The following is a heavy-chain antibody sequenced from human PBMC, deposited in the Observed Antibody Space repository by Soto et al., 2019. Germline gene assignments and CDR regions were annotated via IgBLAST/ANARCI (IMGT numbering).Heavy chain of an antibody. CDR2: ISGSGGST. CDR1: GFTFSSYA. Sequence: HPGGSLRLSCAASGFTFSSYAMSWVRQAPGKGLEWVSGISGSGGSTYYADSVKGRFTISRDNSKNTLYLQMNSLRAEDTAVYYCAKDPYGDYVARFDYWGQGTLVTVSS. V-gene: IGHV3-23*01. D-gene: IGHD4-17*01. CDR3: AKDPYGDYVARFDY. J-gene: IGHJ4*02.